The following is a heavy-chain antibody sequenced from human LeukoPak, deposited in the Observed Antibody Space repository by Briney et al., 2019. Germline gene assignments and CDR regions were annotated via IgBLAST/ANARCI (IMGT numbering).Heavy chain of an antibody. D-gene: IGHD3-10*01. CDR1: GFTVSSNY. V-gene: IGHV3-53*01. CDR2: IYSGGNI. J-gene: IGHJ4*02. Sequence: GGSLRLSCAASGFTVSSNYMSWVRQAPGKGLEWVSLIYSGGNIYYADSVKGRFTISSDNSKNTLYLQMNGLRAEDTAIYYCAREPYSSGSYQVDYWGQGTPVTVSS. CDR3: AREPYSSGSYQVDY.